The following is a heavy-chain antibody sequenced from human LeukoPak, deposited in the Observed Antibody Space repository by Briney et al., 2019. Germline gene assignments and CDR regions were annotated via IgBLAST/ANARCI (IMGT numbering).Heavy chain of an antibody. Sequence: GGSLRLSCAASGFTFSSYGMSWVRQAPGKGLEWVSSISGSSSYIYYAGSVKGRFTISRDNAKNSLYLQMNSLRAEDTAVYYCASGDYGDYAIYWGQGTLVTVSS. CDR1: GFTFSSYG. J-gene: IGHJ4*02. D-gene: IGHD4-17*01. CDR2: ISGSSSYI. V-gene: IGHV3-21*01. CDR3: ASGDYGDYAIY.